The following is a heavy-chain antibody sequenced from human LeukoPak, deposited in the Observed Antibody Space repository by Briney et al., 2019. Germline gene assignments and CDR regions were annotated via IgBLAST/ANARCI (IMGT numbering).Heavy chain of an antibody. CDR3: ARAPAGGPFDN. CDR1: GYTFTGYY. D-gene: IGHD4-23*01. V-gene: IGHV1-2*02. J-gene: IGHJ4*02. CDR2: LNPNSGDT. Sequence: ASVKVSFKASGYTFTGYYMHWVRQAPGQGLEWMAWLNPNSGDTDSAQKFQGRVTMTRDTSITTAYLELSSLRSDDTAVYYCARAPAGGPFDNWGQGTLVTVSS.